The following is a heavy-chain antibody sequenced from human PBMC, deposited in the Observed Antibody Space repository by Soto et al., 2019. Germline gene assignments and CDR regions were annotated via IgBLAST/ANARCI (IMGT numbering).Heavy chain of an antibody. CDR1: GFTFSNYA. J-gene: IGHJ6*03. D-gene: IGHD4-17*01. Sequence: QMQLVESGGGVVQPGTSLRLSCAASGFTFSNYAMHWVRQAPGKGLEWVTIIWYDGSDKNYGDSVKGRCTISRDNSKNTLYLQMNSLRVEDTAVYYCARDSGGDYHNYYMDVWGKGTTVTVSS. V-gene: IGHV3-33*01. CDR2: IWYDGSDK. CDR3: ARDSGGDYHNYYMDV.